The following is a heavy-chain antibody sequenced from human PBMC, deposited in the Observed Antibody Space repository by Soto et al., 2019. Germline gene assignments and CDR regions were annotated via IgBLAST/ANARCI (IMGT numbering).Heavy chain of an antibody. CDR3: AKMHCSSTSCNEFDY. D-gene: IGHD2-2*01. Sequence: GGSLRLSCAASGFTFSSYAMGWVRQAPGKGLEWVSTISDGGTRTYYADSVKGRFTISRDNSKNTVFLQMNSLRAEDTAVYYCAKMHCSSTSCNEFDYWGQGNLVTVSS. V-gene: IGHV3-23*01. CDR2: ISDGGTRT. J-gene: IGHJ4*02. CDR1: GFTFSSYA.